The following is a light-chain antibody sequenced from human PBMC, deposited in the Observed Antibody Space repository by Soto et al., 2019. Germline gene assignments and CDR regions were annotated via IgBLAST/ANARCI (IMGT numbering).Light chain of an antibody. CDR3: CSYAGSNSWV. Sequence: QSALTQPPSASGSPGQSVTISCTGTSSDVGGYNYVSWYQQHPGKAPKLMIYEVSKRPSGVPFRFSASKSANMASLTVSGLQAEDEADYYCCSYAGSNSWVFGGGTKVTVL. CDR2: EVS. J-gene: IGLJ3*02. V-gene: IGLV2-8*01. CDR1: SSDVGGYNY.